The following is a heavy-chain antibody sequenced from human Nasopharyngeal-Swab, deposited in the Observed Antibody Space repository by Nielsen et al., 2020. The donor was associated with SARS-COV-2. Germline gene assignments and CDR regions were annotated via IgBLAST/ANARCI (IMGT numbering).Heavy chain of an antibody. CDR3: AREGDIVVVPSPAGFDP. CDR1: GYTFTSYA. Sequence: ASVQVSCKASGYTFTSYAMNWVRQAPGQGLEWMGWINTNTGNPTYAQGFTGRFVFYLDTSVSTAYLQISSLKAEDTAVYYCAREGDIVVVPSPAGFDPWGQGTLVTVSS. D-gene: IGHD2-2*01. CDR2: INTNTGNP. J-gene: IGHJ5*02. V-gene: IGHV7-4-1*02.